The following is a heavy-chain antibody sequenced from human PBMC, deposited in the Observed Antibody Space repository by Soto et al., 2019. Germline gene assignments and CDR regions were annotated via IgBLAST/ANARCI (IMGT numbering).Heavy chain of an antibody. CDR2: INHNSGAT. V-gene: IGHV1-2*02. CDR1: GYSFTGYY. D-gene: IGHD5-12*01. J-gene: IGHJ4*02. CDR3: ARDSVSTIGDFDN. Sequence: QVQLVQSGAEMKKPGASVTVSCKASGYSFTGYYLHWVRQAPGQGLEWLGWINHNSGATNHAQKFQGRVTMTRDGSITTAYMDLNRLTSDDTAVYYCARDSVSTIGDFDNWGQGTLVTVSS.